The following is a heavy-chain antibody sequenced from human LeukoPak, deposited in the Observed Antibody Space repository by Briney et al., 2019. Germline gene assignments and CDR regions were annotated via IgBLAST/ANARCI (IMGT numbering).Heavy chain of an antibody. J-gene: IGHJ6*03. D-gene: IGHD6-13*01. CDR1: GDSITGYY. CDR3: ARGRDSSSWSLFYYYYYMDV. V-gene: IGHV4-39*07. Sequence: SETLSLTCSVSGDSITGYYWGWIRQPPGKGLEWIGNIYYTGNTYYNSSLKSRVTISVDTSKNQFSLKLSSVTAADTAVYYCARGRDSSSWSLFYYYYYMDVWGKGTTVTVSS. CDR2: IYYTGNT.